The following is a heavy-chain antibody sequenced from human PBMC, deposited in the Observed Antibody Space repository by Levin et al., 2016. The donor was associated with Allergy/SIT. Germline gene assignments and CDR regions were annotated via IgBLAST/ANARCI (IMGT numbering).Heavy chain of an antibody. CDR3: ARVKSVRDTATPRFYYYYGMDV. D-gene: IGHD5-18*01. CDR2: INPNSGGT. V-gene: IGHV1-2*02. CDR1: GYTFTGYY. Sequence: ASVKVSCKASGYTFTGYYMHWVRQAPGQGLEWMGWINPNSGGTNYAQKFQGRVTMTRDTSISTAYMELSRLRSDDTAVYYCARVKSVRDTATPRFYYYYGMDVWGQGTTVTVSS. J-gene: IGHJ6*02.